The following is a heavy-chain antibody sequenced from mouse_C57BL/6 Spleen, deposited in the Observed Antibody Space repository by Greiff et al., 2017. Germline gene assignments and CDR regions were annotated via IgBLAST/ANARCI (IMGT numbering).Heavy chain of an antibody. CDR2: INPSSGYT. J-gene: IGHJ2*01. D-gene: IGHD2-1*01. V-gene: IGHV1-4*01. CDR1: GYTFTSYT. Sequence: VQLQQSGAELARPGASVKMSCKASGYTFTSYTMHWVKQRPGQGLEWIGYINPSSGYTKYNQKFKDKATLTADKSSSTAYMQLSSLTAEDSAVYYCARNYGNFYFDYWGQGTTLTVSS. CDR3: ARNYGNFYFDY.